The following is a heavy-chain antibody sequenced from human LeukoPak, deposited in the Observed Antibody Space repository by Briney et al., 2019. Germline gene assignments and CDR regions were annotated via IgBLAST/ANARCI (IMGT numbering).Heavy chain of an antibody. Sequence: GGSLRLSCAASGFTFSSYAMSWVRQAPGKGLEWVSAISGSGGSTYYADSVKGRFTISRDNSKNTLYLQMNSLRAEDTAVYYCARDGVTMVRGVIWYWFDPWGQGTLVTVSS. J-gene: IGHJ5*02. CDR2: ISGSGGST. CDR3: ARDGVTMVRGVIWYWFDP. D-gene: IGHD3-10*01. CDR1: GFTFSSYA. V-gene: IGHV3-23*01.